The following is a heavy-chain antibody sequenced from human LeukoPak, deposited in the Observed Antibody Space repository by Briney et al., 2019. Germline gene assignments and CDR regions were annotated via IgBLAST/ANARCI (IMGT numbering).Heavy chain of an antibody. CDR1: GFTFSSYG. Sequence: PGGSLRLSCAASGFTFSSYGMHWVRQAPGKGLEWVAVIWYDGSNKYYADSVKGRFTISRDNSKNTLYLQMNSPRAEDTAVYYCARDTYYYDSSGYYAYYYYGMDVWGQGTTVTVSS. CDR3: ARDTYYYDSSGYYAYYYYGMDV. CDR2: IWYDGSNK. D-gene: IGHD3-22*01. J-gene: IGHJ6*02. V-gene: IGHV3-33*01.